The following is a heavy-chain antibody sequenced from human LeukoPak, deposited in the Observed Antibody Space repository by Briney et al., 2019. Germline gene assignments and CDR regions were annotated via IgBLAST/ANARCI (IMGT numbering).Heavy chain of an antibody. D-gene: IGHD6-13*01. Sequence: PSETLSLTCTVSGGSISSSSSFYWAWIRQPPGKGLEWIGTMSNSGSTYYNPSLKSRVTISGDTSKNQFSLKLSSVTAADTAVFYCARRPQTTAGRGIDYWGQGTLVTVSS. J-gene: IGHJ4*02. CDR3: ARRPQTTAGRGIDY. CDR2: MSNSGST. CDR1: GGSISSSSSFY. V-gene: IGHV4-39*01.